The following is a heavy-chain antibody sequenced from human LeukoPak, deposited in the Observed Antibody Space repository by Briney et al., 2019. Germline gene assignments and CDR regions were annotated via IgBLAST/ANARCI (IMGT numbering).Heavy chain of an antibody. D-gene: IGHD3-10*01. CDR2: INHSGST. Sequence: SETLSLTCAVYGGPFSGYYWSWIRQPPGKGLEWIGEINHSGSTNYNPSLKSRVTISVDTSKNQFSLKLSSVTAADTAVYYCARVFSGSGSYYKAAPFDYWGQGTLITVSS. J-gene: IGHJ4*02. CDR1: GGPFSGYY. CDR3: ARVFSGSGSYYKAAPFDY. V-gene: IGHV4-34*01.